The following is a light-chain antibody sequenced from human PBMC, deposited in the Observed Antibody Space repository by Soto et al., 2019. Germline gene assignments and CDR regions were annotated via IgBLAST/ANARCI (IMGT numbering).Light chain of an antibody. CDR3: SSYTSILYV. CDR1: SSDVGGYNY. CDR2: DVS. J-gene: IGLJ1*01. V-gene: IGLV2-14*01. Sequence: QSVLTQPASVSGSPGQSITISCTGTSSDVGGYNYVSWYQQHPGKAPKLMIYDVSNRPSGVSNRFSGSKSGNTASLTISGLQAEDEADYYCSSYTSILYVFGTGTKVTV.